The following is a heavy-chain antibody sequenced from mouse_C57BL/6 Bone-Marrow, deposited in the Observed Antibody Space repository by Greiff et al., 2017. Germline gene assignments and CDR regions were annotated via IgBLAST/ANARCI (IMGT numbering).Heavy chain of an antibody. Sequence: QVQLQQPGAELVKPGASVKLSCKASGYTFTSYWMHWVKQRPGQGLEWIGMIHPNSGSTNYNEKFKSKATLTVDKSSSTAYMQLSSLTSEDSAVYYCERGGYYGSRYDCYVDVWGTGTTVTVSS. CDR1: GYTFTSYW. J-gene: IGHJ1*03. V-gene: IGHV1-64*01. CDR3: ERGGYYGSRYDCYVDV. D-gene: IGHD1-1*01. CDR2: IHPNSGST.